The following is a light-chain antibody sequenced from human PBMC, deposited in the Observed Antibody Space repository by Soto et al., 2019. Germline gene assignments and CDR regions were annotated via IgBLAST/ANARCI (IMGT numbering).Light chain of an antibody. V-gene: IGKV3-15*01. CDR3: QQYNNWPGT. Sequence: MPQSPATLSVSTGARATLSCRASQSVSSNLAWYQQKPGQAPRLLIYGASTRATGISARFSGSGSGTEFTLTISSLQSEDVAVYYCQQYNNWPGTFGQGTKVDIK. CDR2: GAS. J-gene: IGKJ1*01. CDR1: QSVSSN.